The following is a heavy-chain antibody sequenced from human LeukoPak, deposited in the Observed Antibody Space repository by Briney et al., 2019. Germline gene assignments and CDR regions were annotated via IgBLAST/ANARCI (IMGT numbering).Heavy chain of an antibody. Sequence: GGSLRLSCAVSGFTFSSYGMHWVRQAPGKGLEWVAVISYDGSNKYYADSVKGRFTISRDNSKNTLYLQMNSLRAEDTAVYYCAKDFDYWGQGTLVTVSS. CDR3: AKDFDY. CDR2: ISYDGSNK. CDR1: GFTFSSYG. V-gene: IGHV3-30*18. J-gene: IGHJ4*02.